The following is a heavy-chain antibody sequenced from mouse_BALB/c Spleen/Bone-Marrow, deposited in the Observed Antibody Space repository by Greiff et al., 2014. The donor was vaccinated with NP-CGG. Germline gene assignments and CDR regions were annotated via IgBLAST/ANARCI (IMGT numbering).Heavy chain of an antibody. D-gene: IGHD2-4*01. CDR3: ARASPYDYGAMDY. CDR1: GYTFASYW. Sequence: VKLMESGAELAKPGASVKMSCKASGYTFASYWMHWVKQRPGQGLEWIGYINPSTGYTEYNQKFKDKATLTADKSSSTAYMQLSRLTSEVSAFYYGARASPYDYGAMDYWGQGTSLTVSS. J-gene: IGHJ4*01. V-gene: IGHV1-7*01. CDR2: INPSTGYT.